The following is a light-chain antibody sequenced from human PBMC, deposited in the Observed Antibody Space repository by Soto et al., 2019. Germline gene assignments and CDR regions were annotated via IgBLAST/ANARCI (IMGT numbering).Light chain of an antibody. Sequence: QSVLTQPAPVSGSPGQSITISCTGTSSDVGSYNLVSWYQQHPGKAPKLMIYEVSKRPSGVSNRFSGSKSGNTASLTISGLQAEDEADYYCCSYAGSSTPLSFGTGTKLTVL. CDR1: SSDVGSYNL. CDR3: CSYAGSSTPLS. CDR2: EVS. V-gene: IGLV2-23*02. J-gene: IGLJ1*01.